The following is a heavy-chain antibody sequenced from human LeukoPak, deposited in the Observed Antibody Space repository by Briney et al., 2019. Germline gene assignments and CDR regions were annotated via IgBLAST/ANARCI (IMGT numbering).Heavy chain of an antibody. CDR3: AARFYDILTGNYYYGMDV. Sequence: SVKVSCKASGGTFSSYAISWVRQAPGQGLEWMGGIIPIFGTANCAQKFQGRVTITADKSTSTAYMELSSLRSEDTAVYYCAARFYDILTGNYYYGMDVWGKGTTVTVSS. CDR2: IIPIFGTA. D-gene: IGHD3-9*01. CDR1: GGTFSSYA. J-gene: IGHJ6*04. V-gene: IGHV1-69*06.